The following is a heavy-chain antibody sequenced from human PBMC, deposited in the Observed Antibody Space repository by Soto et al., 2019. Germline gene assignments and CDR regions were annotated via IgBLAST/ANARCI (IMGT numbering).Heavy chain of an antibody. D-gene: IGHD2-15*01. CDR2: IYDDGSA. CDR3: ARDKYCSGGSCRKNWFDT. Sequence: SETLSLTCTVSGGSISSSYWSWIRQPPGKGLEWLVYIYDDGSANYNPSLKSRATISLDMSKNQFSLKLTSVTAADTAVYYCARDKYCSGGSCRKNWFDTWGQGTLVTSPQ. CDR1: GGSISSSY. J-gene: IGHJ5*02. V-gene: IGHV4-59*01.